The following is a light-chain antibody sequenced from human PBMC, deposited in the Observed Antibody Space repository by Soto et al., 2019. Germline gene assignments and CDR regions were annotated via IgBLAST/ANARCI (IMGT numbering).Light chain of an antibody. J-gene: IGKJ3*01. CDR1: QSVSNN. CDR2: DAS. CDR3: QHDTNWPLWR. Sequence: TQSPGTLSLSPGERATLSCRASQSVSNNLAWYQQKPGQAPRLLIYDASTRATGIPARFSGSGSGTEFSLTISSLQSEDFAVYYCQHDTNWPLWRFGHVSNVHVK. V-gene: IGKV3-15*01.